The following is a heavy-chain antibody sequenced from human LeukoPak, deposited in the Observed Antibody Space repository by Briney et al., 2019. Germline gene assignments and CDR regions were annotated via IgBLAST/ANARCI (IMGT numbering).Heavy chain of an antibody. J-gene: IGHJ3*02. CDR3: ARDCSSTSCYTFGALDI. V-gene: IGHV4-61*01. CDR2: IYYSGST. D-gene: IGHD2-2*02. Sequence: PSETLSLTCTVSGGSVSSGSYYWSWIRQPPGKGLEWIGYIYYSGSTNYNPSLKSRVTISVDTSKNQFSLKLSSVTAADTAVYYCARDCSSTSCYTFGALDIWGQGTMVTVSS. CDR1: GGSVSSGSYY.